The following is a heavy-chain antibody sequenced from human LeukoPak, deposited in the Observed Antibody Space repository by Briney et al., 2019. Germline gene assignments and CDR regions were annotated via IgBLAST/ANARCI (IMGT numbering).Heavy chain of an antibody. CDR1: GFTFSSYG. CDR2: ISYDGSNK. V-gene: IGHV3-30*18. J-gene: IGHJ3*02. D-gene: IGHD1-26*01. Sequence: GGSLRLSCAASGFTFSSYGIHWVRQAPGKGLEWVAVISYDGSNKYYADSVKGRFTISRDNSKNTLYLQMNSLRAEDTAVYYCAKDRGSGSSTDDAFDIWGQGTVVTVSS. CDR3: AKDRGSGSSTDDAFDI.